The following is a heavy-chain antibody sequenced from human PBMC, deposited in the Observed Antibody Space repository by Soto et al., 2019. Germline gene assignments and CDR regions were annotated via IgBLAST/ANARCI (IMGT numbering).Heavy chain of an antibody. CDR2: ITSKSTTI. CDR3: AREMGACSDSSCYPGPYDS. Sequence: QPGGSLRLSCAASGFTFTSYSMNWVRQAPGQGLEWVSYITSKSTTIKYADSVKGRFTVSRDNAKNSLYLQLNSLRGEDTAVYYCAREMGACSDSSCYPGPYDSWGQGTLVTVSS. CDR1: GFTFTSYS. J-gene: IGHJ5*02. D-gene: IGHD3-16*01. V-gene: IGHV3-48*01.